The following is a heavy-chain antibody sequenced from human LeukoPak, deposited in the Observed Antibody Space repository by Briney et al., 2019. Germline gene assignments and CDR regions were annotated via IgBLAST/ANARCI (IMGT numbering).Heavy chain of an antibody. CDR1: GGSISSYY. J-gene: IGHJ5*02. CDR3: AGELFIVHSSAAANWFDP. CDR2: IYYSGST. V-gene: IGHV4-59*01. D-gene: IGHD1-26*01. Sequence: PSETLSLTCTVSGGSISSYYWSWIRQPPGKGLEWIGDIYYSGSTNYNPSLKSRVTISVDTSKNQFSLKLSSVTAADTAVYYCAGELFIVHSSAAANWFDPWGQGTLVTVSS.